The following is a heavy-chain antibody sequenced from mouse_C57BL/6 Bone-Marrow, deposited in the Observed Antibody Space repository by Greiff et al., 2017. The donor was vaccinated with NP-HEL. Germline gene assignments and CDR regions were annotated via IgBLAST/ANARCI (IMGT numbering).Heavy chain of an antibody. CDR1: GFTFTDYY. D-gene: IGHD2-1*01. Sequence: EVHLVESGGGLVQPGGSLSLSCAASGFTFTDYYMRWVRQPPGKALEWLGFIRNKANGYTTEYSASVKGRFTISRDNSQSILYLQMNALRAEDSATYYCARPYGNYAWFAYWGQGTLVTVSA. J-gene: IGHJ3*01. CDR2: IRNKANGYTT. V-gene: IGHV7-3*01. CDR3: ARPYGNYAWFAY.